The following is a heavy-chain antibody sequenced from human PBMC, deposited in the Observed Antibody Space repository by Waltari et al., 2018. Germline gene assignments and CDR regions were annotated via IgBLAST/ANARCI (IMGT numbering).Heavy chain of an antibody. J-gene: IGHJ4*02. CDR1: GYTFTGYQ. D-gene: IGHD1-26*01. CDR3: ARDLVVGSGDY. CDR2: INPNSGGT. Sequence: VKLVQSGAEVKKPGASVKVSCKASGYTFTGYQIHWVRQAPGQGLEWMGWINPNSGGTNYAQNFQGRVTITRDTSIRTAYMELSRLRSDDTAMYYCARDLVVGSGDYWGQGPWSPSPQ. V-gene: IGHV1-2*02.